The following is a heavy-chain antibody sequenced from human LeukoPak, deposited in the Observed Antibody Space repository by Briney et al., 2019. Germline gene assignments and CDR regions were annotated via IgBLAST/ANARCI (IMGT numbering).Heavy chain of an antibody. Sequence: PGGSLRLSCAASGFTFSSYSMNWVRQAPGKGLEWVSYISSSSSTIYYADSVKGRFTISRDNAMNSLYLQMNSLRAEDTAVYYCASGAVAGPYYYYYYMDVWGKGTTVTVSS. J-gene: IGHJ6*03. CDR2: ISSSSSTI. CDR1: GFTFSSYS. V-gene: IGHV3-48*01. D-gene: IGHD6-19*01. CDR3: ASGAVAGPYYYYYYMDV.